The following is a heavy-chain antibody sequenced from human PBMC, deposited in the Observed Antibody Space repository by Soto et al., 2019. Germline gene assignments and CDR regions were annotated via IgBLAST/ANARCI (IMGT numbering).Heavy chain of an antibody. J-gene: IGHJ4*02. CDR3: ARGGNKGVDY. D-gene: IGHD3-10*01. CDR2: INEDGSQK. V-gene: IGHV3-7*01. Sequence: EVHLVESGGGLVQPGGSPRLSCAASGFTFNNFWMSWVRQAPGKGLEWVANINEDGSQKYYVDSVKGRFTISRDNAENSLYLQMNSLSVEDTAVYYCARGGNKGVDYWGQGTLVTVSS. CDR1: GFTFNNFW.